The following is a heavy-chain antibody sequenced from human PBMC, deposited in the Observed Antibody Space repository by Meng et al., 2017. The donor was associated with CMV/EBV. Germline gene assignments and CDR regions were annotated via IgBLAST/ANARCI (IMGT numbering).Heavy chain of an antibody. D-gene: IGHD3-10*01. V-gene: IGHV1-18*01. CDR3: ARAWVGEEYYFDY. J-gene: IGHJ4*02. Sequence: HVQLVQSVAEEKKLGASVKASWKASVYTFTSYGISWVRQAPGQGLEWMGWITAYNGNTNYAQKLQVRVTMTTDTSTSTAYMELRSLRSDDTAVYYCARAWVGEEYYFDYWGQGTLVTVSS. CDR1: VYTFTSYG. CDR2: ITAYNGNT.